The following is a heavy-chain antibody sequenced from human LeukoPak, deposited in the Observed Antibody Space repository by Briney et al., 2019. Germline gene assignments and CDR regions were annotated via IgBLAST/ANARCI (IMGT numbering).Heavy chain of an antibody. CDR1: GFIFSNYG. V-gene: IGHV3-30*18. D-gene: IGHD2-2*01. CDR3: AKDRPDIVVVPVAVRSLPLNGMDV. CDR2: ISYDGSNT. Sequence: GGSLRLSCAASGFIFSNYGMHWVRQAPGKGLEWVATISYDGSNTYYVDSVKGRFTISRDNSKNTLYLQMNSLRPEDTAMYFCAKDRPDIVVVPVAVRSLPLNGMDVWGQGTSVTVSS. J-gene: IGHJ6*02.